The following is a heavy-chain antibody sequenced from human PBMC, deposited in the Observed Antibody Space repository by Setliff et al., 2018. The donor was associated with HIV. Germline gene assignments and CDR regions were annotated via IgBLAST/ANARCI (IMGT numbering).Heavy chain of an antibody. CDR3: ANPHDGGAFDV. D-gene: IGHD1-1*01. CDR1: GGTFKNLA. CDR2: VIPSFATA. J-gene: IGHJ3*01. V-gene: IGHV1-69*13. Sequence: SVKVSCKASGGTFKNLAISWVRQAPGQGLEWMGGVIPSFATANYAQKFQGRITITADELTSTVYMDLNSLKSEDSAVYYCANPHDGGAFDVWGQGTMVTVSS.